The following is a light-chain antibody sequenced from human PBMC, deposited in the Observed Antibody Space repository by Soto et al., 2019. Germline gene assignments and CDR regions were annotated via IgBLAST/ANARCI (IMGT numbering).Light chain of an antibody. J-gene: IGKJ2*01. CDR2: AAS. CDR3: QQPGT. Sequence: EIVLTQSPCTLSLSPGDRATLSCRASRSLSSSYVVWYQQKPGQAPRLLIYAASRRATGIPDRFSGSGSATEYTLTISRLEPADFAVYYCQQPGTFGQGTKLEIK. V-gene: IGKV3-20*01. CDR1: RSLSSSY.